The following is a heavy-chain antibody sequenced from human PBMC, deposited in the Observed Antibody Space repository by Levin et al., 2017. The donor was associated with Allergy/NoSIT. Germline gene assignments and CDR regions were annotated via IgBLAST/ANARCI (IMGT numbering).Heavy chain of an antibody. CDR3: ASPSGVGATYFDY. Sequence: LSLTCAASGFTFSSYAMHWVRQAPGKGLEWVAVISYDGSNKYYADSVKGRFTISRDNSKNTLYLQMNSLRAEDTAVYYCASPSGVGATYFDYWGQGTLVTVSS. CDR2: ISYDGSNK. V-gene: IGHV3-30-3*01. D-gene: IGHD1-26*01. CDR1: GFTFSSYA. J-gene: IGHJ4*02.